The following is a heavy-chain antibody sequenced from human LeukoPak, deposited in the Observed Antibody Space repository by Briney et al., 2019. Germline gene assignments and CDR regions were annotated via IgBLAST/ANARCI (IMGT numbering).Heavy chain of an antibody. Sequence: SETLSLTCTVSGGSISSSSYYWGWIRQPPGKGLEWIGSIYYSGSTYYNPSLKSRVTISVDTSKNQFSLKLSSVTAADTAVYYCARQNWGSVSDYWGQGTLVTVSS. CDR1: GGSISSSSYY. V-gene: IGHV4-39*01. CDR2: IYYSGST. D-gene: IGHD3-16*01. CDR3: ARQNWGSVSDY. J-gene: IGHJ4*02.